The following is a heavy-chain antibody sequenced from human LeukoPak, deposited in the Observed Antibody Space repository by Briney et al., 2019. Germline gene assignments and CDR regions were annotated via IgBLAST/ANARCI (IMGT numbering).Heavy chain of an antibody. CDR3: AREIPVVGY. J-gene: IGHJ4*02. CDR1: GFTFRTYS. D-gene: IGHD6-19*01. Sequence: PGGSLRLSCPASGFTFRTYSMNWVRQAPGKGLEWVSYISSRGSTLYYPDSVKGRFTISRDNAKNSVYVQMNSLKAEDTAVYYCAREIPVVGYWGQGALVTVSS. V-gene: IGHV3-48*01. CDR2: ISSRGSTL.